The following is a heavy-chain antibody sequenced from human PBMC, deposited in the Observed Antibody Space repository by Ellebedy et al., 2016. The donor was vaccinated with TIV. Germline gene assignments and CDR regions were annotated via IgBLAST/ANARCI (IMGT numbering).Heavy chain of an antibody. Sequence: GGSLRLSXAASGFTFDDYAMHWVRQAPGKGLEWVSGISWNSGSIGNADSVKGRFTISRDNAKNSLYLQMNSLRAEDTALYYCAKSFSGEYYFDYWGQGTLVTVSS. CDR1: GFTFDDYA. CDR2: ISWNSGSI. J-gene: IGHJ4*02. D-gene: IGHD3-10*01. V-gene: IGHV3-9*01. CDR3: AKSFSGEYYFDY.